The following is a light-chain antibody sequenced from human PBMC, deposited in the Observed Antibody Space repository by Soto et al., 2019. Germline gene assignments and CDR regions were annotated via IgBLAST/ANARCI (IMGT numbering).Light chain of an antibody. Sequence: EIVLTQSPGTLSLSPGERATLSCRASQSVSSSYLAWYQQKPGQAPRLLIYGASSRATGIPDRFSGSGSGTDFTLTISRLEPEDFAVYYCQQYGSSPPWTFGQGTKVEGK. CDR2: GAS. CDR3: QQYGSSPPWT. J-gene: IGKJ1*01. CDR1: QSVSSSY. V-gene: IGKV3-20*01.